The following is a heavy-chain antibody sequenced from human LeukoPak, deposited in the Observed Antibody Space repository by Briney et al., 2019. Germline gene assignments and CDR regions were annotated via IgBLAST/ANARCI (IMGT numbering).Heavy chain of an antibody. CDR3: ARRGNWGFFDY. Sequence: SETLSLTCTVSGGSISSNYWSWIRQPPGKGLEWIGYINTSGSTNYNPSLKSRVSISLDTSRNQFSLKLTAVTAADTAVYYCARRGNWGFFDYWGQGILVSVSS. CDR2: INTSGST. CDR1: GGSISSNY. J-gene: IGHJ4*02. D-gene: IGHD7-27*01. V-gene: IGHV4-4*09.